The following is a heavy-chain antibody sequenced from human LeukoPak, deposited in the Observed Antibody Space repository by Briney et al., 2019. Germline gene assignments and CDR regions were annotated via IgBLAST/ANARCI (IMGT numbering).Heavy chain of an antibody. J-gene: IGHJ2*01. Sequence: SETLSLTCAVYGGSFSGYYWSWIRQPPGKGLEWSWEINHSGSTNYNPSLKSRVTISVDTSKNQFSLKLSSVTAADTAVYYCARVSYWYFDLWGRGTLVTVSS. CDR3: ARVSYWYFDL. V-gene: IGHV4-34*01. CDR1: GGSFSGYY. CDR2: INHSGST.